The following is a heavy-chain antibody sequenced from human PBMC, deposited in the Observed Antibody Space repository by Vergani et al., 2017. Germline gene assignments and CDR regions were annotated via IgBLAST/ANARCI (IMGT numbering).Heavy chain of an antibody. J-gene: IGHJ6*02. CDR2: IFSNDEK. Sequence: QVTLKESGPVLVKPTETLTLTCTVSGFSLSNARMGVSSIRQPPGKALEWLAHIFSNDEKSYSTSLKSRLTISKDTSKSQVVLTMTNMDPVDTATYYCARIYCSGGSCRYYYYYYGMDVWGQGTTVTVSS. CDR1: GFSLSNARMG. CDR3: ARIYCSGGSCRYYYYYYGMDV. D-gene: IGHD2-15*01. V-gene: IGHV2-26*01.